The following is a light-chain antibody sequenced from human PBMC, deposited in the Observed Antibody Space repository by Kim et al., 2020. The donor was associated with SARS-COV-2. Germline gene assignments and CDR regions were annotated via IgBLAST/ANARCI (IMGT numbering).Light chain of an antibody. Sequence: SSELTQDPVVSVALGQTVRITCQGDSLRSYYATWYQQKPRQAPVLVIYGRNNRPSGIPDRFSGPASGNTASLTISGTQAEDEADFYCQSRDSGGRVMFGGGTQLTVL. CDR1: SLRSYY. CDR3: QSRDSGGRVM. CDR2: GRN. J-gene: IGLJ3*02. V-gene: IGLV3-19*01.